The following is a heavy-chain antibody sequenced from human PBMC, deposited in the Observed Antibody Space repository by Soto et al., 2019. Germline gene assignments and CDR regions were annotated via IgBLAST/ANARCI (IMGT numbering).Heavy chain of an antibody. CDR1: GFTFSNAW. Sequence: PGGALRLSCAASGFTFSNAWMNWVRQAPGKGLEWVGRIKSKTDGGTTDYAAPVKGRFPISRDDSKNTLYLQMNSLKTEDTAVYYCTTCTVIHYYYYGMDVWGQGTTVTVSS. CDR2: IKSKTDGGTT. CDR3: TTCTVIHYYYYGMDV. J-gene: IGHJ6*02. V-gene: IGHV3-15*07. D-gene: IGHD4-4*01.